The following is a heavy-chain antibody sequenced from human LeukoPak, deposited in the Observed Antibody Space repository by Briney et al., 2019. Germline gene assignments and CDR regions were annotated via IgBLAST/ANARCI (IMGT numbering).Heavy chain of an antibody. V-gene: IGHV4-39*07. J-gene: IGHJ3*02. CDR3: ARAKYSGSYYVRGAFDI. D-gene: IGHD1-26*01. Sequence: SETLSLTCTVSGGSISSSSYYWGWIRQPPGKGLEWIGSIYYSGSTYYNPSLKSRVTISVDTSKNQFSLKLSSVTAADTAVYYCARAKYSGSYYVRGAFDIWGQGTMVTVSS. CDR2: IYYSGST. CDR1: GGSISSSSYY.